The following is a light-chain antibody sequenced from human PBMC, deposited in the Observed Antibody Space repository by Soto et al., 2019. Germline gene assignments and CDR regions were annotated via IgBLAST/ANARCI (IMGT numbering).Light chain of an antibody. J-gene: IGKJ5*01. CDR3: QHYFNWPYT. Sequence: EIVVTPSPATLSVSPWERATLSCRASQSVTSNLAWYQQKPGRAPRLLIYGASTRATGIPARFSGSGSGTEFTLTISNLQSEDFALYYCQHYFNWPYTFGQGTRLEIK. CDR2: GAS. V-gene: IGKV3-15*01. CDR1: QSVTSN.